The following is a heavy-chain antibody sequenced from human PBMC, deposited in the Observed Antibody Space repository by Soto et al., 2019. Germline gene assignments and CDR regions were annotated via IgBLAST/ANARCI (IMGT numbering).Heavy chain of an antibody. CDR3: ARVAHYDYVWGSPRGTYFDY. V-gene: IGHV4-34*01. J-gene: IGHJ4*02. CDR2: INHSGST. CDR1: GGSFSGYY. Sequence: RSLTCAVYGGSFSGYYWSWIRQPPGKGLEWIGEINHSGSTNYNPSLKSRVTISVDTSKNQFSLKLSSVTAADTAVYYCARVAHYDYVWGSPRGTYFDYWGQGTLVTVSS. D-gene: IGHD3-16*01.